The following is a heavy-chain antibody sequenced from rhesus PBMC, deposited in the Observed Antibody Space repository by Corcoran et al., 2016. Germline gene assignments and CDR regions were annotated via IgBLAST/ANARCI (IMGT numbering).Heavy chain of an antibody. CDR3: ARERFGV. V-gene: IGHV4-73*01. D-gene: IGHD3-3*01. CDR1: GGSISGYYY. J-gene: IGHJ5-1*01. Sequence: QVKLQQWGAGLVKPSETLSLTCAVYGGSISGYYYWSWIRQAPGKGLEWCGNIDSKSARTNDNPTRTKRVTSTKDTTKNHFSLRLSSVTAADTAGYYCARERFGVWGPGVLVTVSS. CDR2: IDSKSART.